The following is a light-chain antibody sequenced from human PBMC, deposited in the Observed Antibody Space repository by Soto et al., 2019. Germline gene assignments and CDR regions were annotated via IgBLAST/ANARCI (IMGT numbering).Light chain of an antibody. J-gene: IGLJ1*01. CDR2: GNS. CDR3: QSYDSSLSGSNV. V-gene: IGLV1-40*01. CDR1: SSNIGAGYD. Sequence: QSVLTQPPSVSGAPGQRVTISCTGSSSNIGAGYDVHWYQQLPGTAPKLLIYGNSNRPSGVPDPFSGSKSGTSASLAITGLQAEDEADYYCQSYDSSLSGSNVFGTGTKVTVL.